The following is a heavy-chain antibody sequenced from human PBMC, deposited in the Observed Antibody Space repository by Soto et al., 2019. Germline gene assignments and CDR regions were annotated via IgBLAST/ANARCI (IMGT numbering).Heavy chain of an antibody. V-gene: IGHV1-2*04. J-gene: IGHJ3*02. CDR1: GYTFTGYY. D-gene: IGHD6-19*01. CDR2: INPNSGGT. Sequence: QVQLVQSGAEVKKPGASVKVSCKASGYTFTGYYMHWVRQAPGQGLEWMGWINPNSGGTNYAQKFQGWVTMTRDTSISTAYMELSRLRSDDTAVYYCARDRSRYSSGLGAFDIWGQGTMVTVSS. CDR3: ARDRSRYSSGLGAFDI.